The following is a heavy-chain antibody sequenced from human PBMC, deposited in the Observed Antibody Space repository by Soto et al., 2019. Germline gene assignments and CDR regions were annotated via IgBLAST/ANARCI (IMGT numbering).Heavy chain of an antibody. J-gene: IGHJ4*02. CDR2: ISSSGSYI. CDR3: ARDRAPNIVVVPAATFDY. CDR1: GFTFSSHS. V-gene: IGHV3-21*01. Sequence: PGGSLRLSCAASGFTFSSHSMNWVRQAPGKGLEWVSSISSSGSYIYYADSLKGRFAISRDNAKNSLYLQMNSLRAEDTAVYYCARDRAPNIVVVPAATFDYWGQGTLVIVSS. D-gene: IGHD2-2*01.